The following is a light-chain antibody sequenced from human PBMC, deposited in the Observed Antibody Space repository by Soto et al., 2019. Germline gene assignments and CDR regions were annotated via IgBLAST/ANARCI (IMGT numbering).Light chain of an antibody. Sequence: EIVLTQSPGTLSLSPGERATLSCRASQSVSSNLAWYQQKPGQAPRLLIYGASGRATGIPDRFSGSGSGTDFTLTISRLETEDCAVYYCQQYGSSPLTFGGGTKVDIK. J-gene: IGKJ4*01. CDR2: GAS. V-gene: IGKV3-20*01. CDR3: QQYGSSPLT. CDR1: QSVSSN.